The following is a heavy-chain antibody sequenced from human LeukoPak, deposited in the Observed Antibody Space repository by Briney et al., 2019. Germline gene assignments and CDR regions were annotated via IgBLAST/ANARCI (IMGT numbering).Heavy chain of an antibody. CDR1: GGSISSSNW. V-gene: IGHV4-4*02. CDR2: ISHSGST. CDR3: AREAAAARGRFDY. J-gene: IGHJ4*02. D-gene: IGHD6-13*01. Sequence: KPSETLSLTCAVSGGSISSSNWWRWVRQPPGKGLEWLGEISHSGSTDYNPSLKSRVTMSVDKSKNQFSLKVTFVTVADTAVYYCAREAAAARGRFDYWGQGTLVTVSS.